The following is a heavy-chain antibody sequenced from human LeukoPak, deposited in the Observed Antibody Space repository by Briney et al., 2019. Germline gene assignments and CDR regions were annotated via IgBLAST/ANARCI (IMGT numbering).Heavy chain of an antibody. CDR2: IRYDGSNK. V-gene: IGHV3-30*02. CDR3: AKDSSIAARLGYYFDY. D-gene: IGHD6-6*01. J-gene: IGHJ4*02. Sequence: PGGSLRPSCAASGFTFSSYGMHWVRQAPGKGLEWVAFIRYDGSNKYYADYVKGRFTISRDNSKNTLYLQMNSLRAEDTAVYYCAKDSSIAARLGYYFDYWGQGTLVTVSS. CDR1: GFTFSSYG.